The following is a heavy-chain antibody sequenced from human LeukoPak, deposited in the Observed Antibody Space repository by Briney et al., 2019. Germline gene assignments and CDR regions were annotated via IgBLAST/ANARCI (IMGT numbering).Heavy chain of an antibody. CDR3: ARDRDYYKSGSHASTLDY. CDR2: IYHRGRT. J-gene: IGHJ4*02. D-gene: IGHD3-10*01. V-gene: IGHV4-34*01. Sequence: SETLSLTCAVYGGSFSGYYWSWIRQPPGKGLEWIGNIYHRGRTNYNPSLKSRVTISADTSKNQFTLKLSSVTAADTAVYYCARDRDYYKSGSHASTLDYWGQGSLVTVSS. CDR1: GGSFSGYY.